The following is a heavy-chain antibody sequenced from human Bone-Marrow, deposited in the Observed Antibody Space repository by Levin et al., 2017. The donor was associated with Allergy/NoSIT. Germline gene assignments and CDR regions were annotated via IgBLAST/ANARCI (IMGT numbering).Heavy chain of an antibody. CDR1: GFIFNREG. V-gene: IGHV3-30*02. D-gene: IGHD2-21*01. CDR3: AKESFLVDS. Sequence: HPGESLKISCFTSGFIFNREGMHWVRQAPGKGLEWVALISFDGSKKYYGDTVKGRFIISRDNSKNTLFLQMDNLRPEDTALYYCAKESFLVDSWGQGTLVTVSS. J-gene: IGHJ4*02. CDR2: ISFDGSKK.